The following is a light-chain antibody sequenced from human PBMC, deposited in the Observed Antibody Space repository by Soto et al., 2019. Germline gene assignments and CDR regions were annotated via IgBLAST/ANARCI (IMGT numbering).Light chain of an antibody. CDR2: WAS. CDR1: QTVLYNSNNENY. J-gene: IGKJ1*01. V-gene: IGKV4-1*01. Sequence: DIVVTQSPDSLAVSLGERATINCKSSQTVLYNSNNENYLAWYQQKPGQPPKLLIYWASSRKAGVPARFSGSGSGTEFTHTINSLQAHDVAVYYCHQYFTIPPVAFGQGTKVEVK. CDR3: HQYFTIPPVA.